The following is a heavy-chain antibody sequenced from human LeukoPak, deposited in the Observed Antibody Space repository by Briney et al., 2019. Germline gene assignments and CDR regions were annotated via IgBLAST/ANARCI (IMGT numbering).Heavy chain of an antibody. CDR1: GFTFSSYA. CDR2: ISGSGGST. D-gene: IGHD3-10*01. CDR3: AKNMVRGVIIPKYYFDY. J-gene: IGHJ4*02. V-gene: IGHV3-23*01. Sequence: GGSLRLSCAASGFTFSSYAMSWVRQAPGKGLEWVSAISGSGGSTYYADSVKGRFTISRDNSKNTLYLQMNSLRAEDTAVYYCAKNMVRGVIIPKYYFDYWGQGTLVTVSS.